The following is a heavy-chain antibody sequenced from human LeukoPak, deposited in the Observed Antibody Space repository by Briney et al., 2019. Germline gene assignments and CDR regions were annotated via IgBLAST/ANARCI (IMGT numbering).Heavy chain of an antibody. Sequence: GGSLRLSCAASGLTFTHAWLSCVRQTPGKGLEWVGRIKSKSDGGTTAYAAPVKGRFTISRDDSKNTVYLQMDSLKTEDTAVYYCTTEPIDYYDTSGYFDYWGQGALVTVSS. CDR1: GLTFTHAW. D-gene: IGHD3-22*01. CDR3: TTEPIDYYDTSGYFDY. J-gene: IGHJ4*02. V-gene: IGHV3-15*01. CDR2: IKSKSDGGTT.